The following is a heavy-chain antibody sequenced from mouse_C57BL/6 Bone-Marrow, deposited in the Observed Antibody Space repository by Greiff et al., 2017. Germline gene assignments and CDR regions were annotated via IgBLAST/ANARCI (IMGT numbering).Heavy chain of an antibody. CDR1: GYTFTNYW. D-gene: IGHD2-4*01. CDR3: ARSYDYDDYTMDY. J-gene: IGHJ4*01. V-gene: IGHV1-64*01. Sequence: QVQLKQPGAELVKPGASVKLSCKASGYTFTNYWMHWVKQRPGQGLEWIGMMHPNGGSPDYNEKFKSEATLSVDKSSGTAYMELSSLTSEDSAVYYCARSYDYDDYTMDYWGQGTSVTVSS. CDR2: MHPNGGSP.